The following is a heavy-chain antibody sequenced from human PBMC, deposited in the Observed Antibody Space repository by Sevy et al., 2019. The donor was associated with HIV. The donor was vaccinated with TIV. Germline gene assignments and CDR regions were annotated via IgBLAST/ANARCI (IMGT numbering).Heavy chain of an antibody. CDR2: IYYSGST. CDR3: ARRSGSYYYGMDV. CDR1: VGSISSSSYY. V-gene: IGHV4-39*01. Sequence: SETLSLTCTVSVGSISSSSYYWGWIRQPPGKGLEWIGSIYYSGSTYYNPSLKSRVTISVDTSKNQFSLKLSSVTAADTAVYYCARRSGSYYYGMDVWGQGTTVTVS. J-gene: IGHJ6*02. D-gene: IGHD6-19*01.